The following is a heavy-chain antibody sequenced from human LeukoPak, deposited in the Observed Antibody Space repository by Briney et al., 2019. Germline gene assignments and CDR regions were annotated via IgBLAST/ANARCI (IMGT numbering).Heavy chain of an antibody. D-gene: IGHD3-10*01. J-gene: IGHJ6*02. CDR2: IDPSGGST. Sequence: ASVKVSCKASGYTFTSYYMHWVRQAPGQGLEWMGIIDPSGGSTSYAQKFQGRVTMTRDTSTSTVYMELSSLRSEDTAVYYCARGVGSGFGNYGMDVWGQGTTVTVSS. V-gene: IGHV1-46*01. CDR1: GYTFTSYY. CDR3: ARGVGSGFGNYGMDV.